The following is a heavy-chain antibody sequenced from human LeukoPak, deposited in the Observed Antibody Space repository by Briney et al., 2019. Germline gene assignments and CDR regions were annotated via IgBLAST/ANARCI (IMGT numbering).Heavy chain of an antibody. CDR1: GFIFSDYY. CDR2: MSSSGSTT. J-gene: IGHJ3*02. V-gene: IGHV3-11*01. D-gene: IGHD3-22*01. Sequence: GGSLRLSCAASGFIFSDYYMSWIRQAPGKGLEYISDMSSSGSTTYYADSVKGRFTISRDNAKNSLYLQMNSLRAEDTAVYYCARDYYDSSGSWVGAFDIWGQGTMVTVSS. CDR3: ARDYYDSSGSWVGAFDI.